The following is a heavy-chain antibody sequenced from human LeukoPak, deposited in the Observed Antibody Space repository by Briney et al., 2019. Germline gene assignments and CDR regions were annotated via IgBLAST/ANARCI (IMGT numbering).Heavy chain of an antibody. D-gene: IGHD5-24*01. CDR1: GDTFSSYA. CDR2: IIPIFGSP. V-gene: IGHV1-69*06. CDR3: ARDVPVEMTVSGYFDF. J-gene: IGHJ4*02. Sequence: SVKVSCKASGDTFSSYAISWVRQAPGQGLEWMGGIIPIFGSPNYAQRFQGRVTITADKSTSTAYMELSSLTYEDTAVYYFARDVPVEMTVSGYFDFWGQGTLVTVSS.